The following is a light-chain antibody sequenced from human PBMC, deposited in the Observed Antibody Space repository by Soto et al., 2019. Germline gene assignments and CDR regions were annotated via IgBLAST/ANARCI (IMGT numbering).Light chain of an antibody. J-gene: IGKJ1*01. Sequence: ELVLTQNESTLSLSPGEGATLSCRASQSVSNNYLAWYQQNRGQAPRLLIYGASSRATGIPDRFSGSGSGTDFTLTISRLEPEDFAVYYCQQYGTSRTWTF. CDR1: QSVSNNY. CDR2: GAS. CDR3: QQYGTSRTWT. V-gene: IGKV3-20*01.